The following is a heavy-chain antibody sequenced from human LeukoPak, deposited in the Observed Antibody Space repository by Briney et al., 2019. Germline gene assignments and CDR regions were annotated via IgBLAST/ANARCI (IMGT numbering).Heavy chain of an antibody. CDR1: GYTFTSYD. CDR3: ARLGVFSAAARDYYYMDV. V-gene: IGHV1-8*03. CDR2: MNPNSGNT. D-gene: IGHD6-13*01. J-gene: IGHJ6*03. Sequence: ASVKVSCKASGYTFTSYDINWVRQATGQGLEWMGGMNPNSGNTGYAQKFQGRVTITRNTSISTAYMELSSLRSEDTAVYYCARLGVFSAAARDYYYMDVWGKGTTVTVSS.